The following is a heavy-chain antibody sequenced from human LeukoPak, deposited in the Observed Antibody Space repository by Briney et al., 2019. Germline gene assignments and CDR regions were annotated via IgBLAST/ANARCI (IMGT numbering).Heavy chain of an antibody. D-gene: IGHD6-13*01. J-gene: IGHJ4*02. Sequence: KVSCKTSGYTFSDYTINWVRQAPGQGLEWMGLIYPGDSDTRYSPSFQGQVTFSVDASISTAYLQLSGLRASDTAIYYCVRFGLTSSLDYWGQGTLVTVSS. CDR1: GYTFSDYT. CDR2: IYPGDSDT. CDR3: VRFGLTSSLDY. V-gene: IGHV5-51*01.